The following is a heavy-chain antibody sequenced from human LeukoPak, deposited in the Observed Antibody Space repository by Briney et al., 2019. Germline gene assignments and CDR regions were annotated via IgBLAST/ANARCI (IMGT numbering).Heavy chain of an antibody. J-gene: IGHJ5*02. CDR2: INTGSSPI. CDR1: GFTFSNFE. CDR3: VRGYSSLVSRNWFDP. Sequence: PGGSLRLSCVASGFTFSNFEMNWVRQAPEKGLEWVSYINTGSSPIYYADPVKGRFTISRDNAKNSLYLQMNSLRPEDTALYYCVRGYSSLVSRNWFDPWGQGTLVTVSS. V-gene: IGHV3-48*03. D-gene: IGHD5-18*01.